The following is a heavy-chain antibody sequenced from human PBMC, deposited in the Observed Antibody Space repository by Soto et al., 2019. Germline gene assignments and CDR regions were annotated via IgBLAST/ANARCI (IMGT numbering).Heavy chain of an antibody. CDR2: IYHSGTT. J-gene: IGHJ5*02. D-gene: IGHD3-22*01. CDR1: GFSISSGYF. CDR3: ARDSSGYYWFDP. V-gene: IGHV4-38-2*02. Sequence: SETLSLTCAVSGFSISSGYFWGWSRQPPGKGPEWLGSIYHSGTTYYNPSVKGRVTISVDTSKNQFSLKMSSVTAADTAVYYCARDSSGYYWFDPWGQGTMVTVYS.